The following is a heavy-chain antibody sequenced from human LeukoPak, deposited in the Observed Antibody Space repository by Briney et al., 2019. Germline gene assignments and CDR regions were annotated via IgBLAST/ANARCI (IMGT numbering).Heavy chain of an antibody. Sequence: GGSLRLSCAASGFVVNDYYMNWIRLAPGKGLEWVSYISSRDNLIYYADSVKGRFTISTDNAKNAVFLQLNRLTVEDTAVYYCAREQWFRWEFWGQGVLVTVSS. J-gene: IGHJ4*02. CDR1: GFVVNDYY. V-gene: IGHV3-11*01. D-gene: IGHD3-10*01. CDR3: AREQWFRWEF. CDR2: ISSRDNLI.